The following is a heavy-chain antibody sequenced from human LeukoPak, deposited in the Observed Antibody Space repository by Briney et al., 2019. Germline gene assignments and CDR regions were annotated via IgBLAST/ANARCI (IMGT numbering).Heavy chain of an antibody. CDR2: IWYDGSNK. CDR3: GKKTGYSSGWYLES. Sequence: GGSLRLSCAASGITFRNYGMHWVRQAPGKGLEWVAIIWYDGSNKYYADSVKGRFTISRDNSKNTLFLQMNSLRAEDAAVYYCGKKTGYSSGWYLESWGQGTLVTVSS. V-gene: IGHV3-33*06. J-gene: IGHJ4*02. CDR1: GITFRNYG. D-gene: IGHD6-19*01.